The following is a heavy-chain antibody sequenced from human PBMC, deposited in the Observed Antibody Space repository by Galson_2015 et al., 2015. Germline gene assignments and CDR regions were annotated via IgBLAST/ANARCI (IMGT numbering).Heavy chain of an antibody. Sequence: SLRLSCAASGFTFSSYAMSWVRQAPGKGLEWVSAISGSGGSTYYADSVKGRFTISRDNSKNTLYLQMNSLRAEDTAVYYCAKDLPTYCSSTSCPTVDYYYGMDVWGQGNPGHRLL. J-gene: IGHJ6*02. V-gene: IGHV3-23*01. CDR1: GFTFSSYA. CDR2: ISGSGGST. CDR3: AKDLPTYCSSTSCPTVDYYYGMDV. D-gene: IGHD2-2*01.